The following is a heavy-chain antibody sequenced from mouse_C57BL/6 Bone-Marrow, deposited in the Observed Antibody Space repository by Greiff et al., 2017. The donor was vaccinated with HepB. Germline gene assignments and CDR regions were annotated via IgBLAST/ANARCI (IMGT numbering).Heavy chain of an antibody. CDR1: GFTFSSYA. CDR2: ISDGGSYT. CDR3: ARVESNYLFAY. V-gene: IGHV5-4*03. D-gene: IGHD2-5*01. Sequence: DVKLVESGGGLVKPGGSLKLSCAASGFTFSSYAMSWVRQTPEKRLEWVATISDGGSYTYYPDNVKGRFTISRDNAKNTLYLQMSHLKSEDTAMYYCARVESNYLFAYWGQGTLVTVSA. J-gene: IGHJ3*01.